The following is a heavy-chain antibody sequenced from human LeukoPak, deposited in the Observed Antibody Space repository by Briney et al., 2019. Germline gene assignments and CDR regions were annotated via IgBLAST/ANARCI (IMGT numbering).Heavy chain of an antibody. J-gene: IGHJ4*02. CDR2: IYYSGST. Sequence: SETLSLTCTVSGGSISSYYWSWIRQPPGKGLEWIGYIYYSGSTNYNPSLKSRVTISVDTSKNQFSLKLSSVTAADTAVYHCARHEGYSSSQPFGYWGQGTLVTVSS. CDR3: ARHEGYSSSQPFGY. D-gene: IGHD6-13*01. CDR1: GGSISSYY. V-gene: IGHV4-59*08.